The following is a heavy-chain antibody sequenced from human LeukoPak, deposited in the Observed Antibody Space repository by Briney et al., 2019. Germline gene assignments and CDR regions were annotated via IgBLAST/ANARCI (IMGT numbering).Heavy chain of an antibody. CDR2: INNDGSST. Sequence: PGGSLRLSCGASGFTFSSYWMHWVRQAPGKGLVWVSRINNDGSSTSYADSVQGRFAISRDNAKNTLYLQMNSLRAEDTAVYYCTRVHGGYPFDSWGQGTLVTVSS. CDR3: TRVHGGYPFDS. D-gene: IGHD2-15*01. J-gene: IGHJ4*02. V-gene: IGHV3-74*01. CDR1: GFTFSSYW.